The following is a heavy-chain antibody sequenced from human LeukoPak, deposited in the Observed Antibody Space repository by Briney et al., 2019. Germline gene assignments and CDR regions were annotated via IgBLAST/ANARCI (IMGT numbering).Heavy chain of an antibody. Sequence: EASVTVSCTASGGTFSSYAISWVRPAPGQGLEWLGRIIPILGIANYAQKFQGRVTITADKSTSTAYMELSSLRSEDTAVYYCARDPTNRTAVYYYDSSGYFDLWGRGTLVTVSS. D-gene: IGHD3-22*01. V-gene: IGHV1-69*04. CDR2: IIPILGIA. J-gene: IGHJ2*01. CDR1: GGTFSSYA. CDR3: ARDPTNRTAVYYYDSSGYFDL.